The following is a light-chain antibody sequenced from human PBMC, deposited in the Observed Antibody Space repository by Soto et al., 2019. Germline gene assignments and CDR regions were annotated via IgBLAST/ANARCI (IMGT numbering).Light chain of an antibody. CDR2: DVS. CDR1: SSDLGAYNY. CDR3: SSYRSSMTLV. V-gene: IGLV2-14*03. J-gene: IGLJ3*02. Sequence: QSVLTQPASVSGSPGQSITISCTGSSSDLGAYNYVSWYQQHPDKAPKLMIFDVSIRPSGVSHRFSGSKSGRTASLTISGLQAEDEADYYCSSYRSSMTLVFGVGTKLTVL.